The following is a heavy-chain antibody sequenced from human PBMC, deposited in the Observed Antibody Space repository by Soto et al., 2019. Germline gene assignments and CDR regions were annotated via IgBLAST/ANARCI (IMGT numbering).Heavy chain of an antibody. CDR2: IYHSGTT. CDR3: ARATAPCWFDX. J-gene: IGHJ5*02. Sequence: QVRLQESGPGLVKPSQTLSLTCIVSGASISTGGYYWSWIRQHPGKGLELIGYIYHSGTTYYNPSLESRLSISADTSKTLLSLNLTSVTAADTAIYYCARATAPCWFDXWGQGTLVTVSS. CDR1: GASISTGGYY. D-gene: IGHD1-1*01. V-gene: IGHV4-31*03.